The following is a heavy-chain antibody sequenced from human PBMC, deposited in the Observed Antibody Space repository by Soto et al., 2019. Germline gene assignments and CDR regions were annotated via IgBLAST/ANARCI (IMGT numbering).Heavy chain of an antibody. Sequence: GGSLRLSCAASGFTLSSYAMHWVRQAPGKGLEWVAVISYDGSNKYYADSVKGRFTISRDNSKNTLYPQMNSLRAEDTAVYYCAREAVRVGYYYGMDVWGQGTTVTVSS. V-gene: IGHV3-30-3*01. CDR1: GFTLSSYA. J-gene: IGHJ6*02. D-gene: IGHD3-10*01. CDR3: AREAVRVGYYYGMDV. CDR2: ISYDGSNK.